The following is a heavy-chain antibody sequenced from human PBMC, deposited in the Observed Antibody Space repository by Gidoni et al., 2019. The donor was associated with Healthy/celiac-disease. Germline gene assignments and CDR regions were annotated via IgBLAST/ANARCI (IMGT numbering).Heavy chain of an antibody. CDR3: ARASRITMVRGVIRGYYFDY. CDR2: IKHSGST. D-gene: IGHD3-10*01. V-gene: IGHV4-34*01. Sequence: QVQLQQWGAGLLKPSETLSLTCAVYGGSFSGYYWSWIRQPPGKGLEWIGEIKHSGSTNYNPSLKSRVTISVDTSKNQFSLKLSSVTAADTAVYYCARASRITMVRGVIRGYYFDYWGQGTLVTVSS. J-gene: IGHJ4*02. CDR1: GGSFSGYY.